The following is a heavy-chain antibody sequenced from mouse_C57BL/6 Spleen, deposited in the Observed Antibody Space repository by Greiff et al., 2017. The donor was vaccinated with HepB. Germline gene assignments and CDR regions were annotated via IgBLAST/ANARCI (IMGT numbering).Heavy chain of an antibody. Sequence: VKLQQPGAELVRPGSSVKLSCKASGYTFTSYWMHWVKQRPIQGLEWIGNIDPSDSETHYNQKFKDKATLTVDKSSSTAYMQLSSLTSEDSAVYYCASSSSGYSYYFDYWGQGTTLTVSS. CDR1: GYTFTSYW. V-gene: IGHV1-52*01. D-gene: IGHD3-2*02. J-gene: IGHJ2*01. CDR3: ASSSSGYSYYFDY. CDR2: IDPSDSET.